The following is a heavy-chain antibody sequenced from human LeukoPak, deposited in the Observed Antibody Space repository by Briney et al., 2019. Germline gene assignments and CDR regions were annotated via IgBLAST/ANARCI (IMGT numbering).Heavy chain of an antibody. J-gene: IGHJ4*02. D-gene: IGHD3-22*01. CDR1: GYTFTSYA. Sequence: ASVKVSCKASGYTFTSYAMHWVRQAPGQRLEWMGWINAGNGNTKYSQKFQGRVTITRDTSASTAYMELSSLRSEDTAVYYCARDLHYYDSSGYYYPGNYFDYWGQGTLVTVSS. V-gene: IGHV1-3*01. CDR3: ARDLHYYDSSGYYYPGNYFDY. CDR2: INAGNGNT.